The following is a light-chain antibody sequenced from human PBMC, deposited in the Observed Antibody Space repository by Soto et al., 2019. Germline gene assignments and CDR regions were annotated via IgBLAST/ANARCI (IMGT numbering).Light chain of an antibody. CDR2: DAS. CDR3: QERSDWPST. V-gene: IGKV3-11*01. J-gene: IGKJ4*02. Sequence: EIVLTQSPATLSLSPGERATLSCRASQSVSRYLSWYQQKPGQAPRLLIYDASNRATGIPARFSGSGSGTDFTLTISSLDPDDFAVYYCQERSDWPSTCGGGTKLQSK. CDR1: QSVSRY.